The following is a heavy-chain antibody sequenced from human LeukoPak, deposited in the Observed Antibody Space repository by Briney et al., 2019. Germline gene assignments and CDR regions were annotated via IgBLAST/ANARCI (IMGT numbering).Heavy chain of an antibody. CDR1: GFTFSNYW. CDR3: AVTYYDFWSGPTRGMDV. V-gene: IGHV3-7*03. D-gene: IGHD3-3*01. Sequence: PGGSLRLSCAASGFTFSNYWMSWVRQGPGKGLEWVANIRQDGSEKYYVDSVKGRFSISRDDTKNSLYLQLNSLRAEDTAVYYCAVTYYDFWSGPTRGMDVWGQGTTVTVSS. J-gene: IGHJ6*02. CDR2: IRQDGSEK.